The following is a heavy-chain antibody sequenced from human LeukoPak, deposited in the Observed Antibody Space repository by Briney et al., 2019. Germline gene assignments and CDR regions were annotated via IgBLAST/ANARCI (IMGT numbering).Heavy chain of an antibody. D-gene: IGHD6-19*01. J-gene: IGHJ4*02. CDR3: AKEKYSTGWHPERH. V-gene: IGHV3-23*01. CDR1: GFTFRRDV. CDR2: ISARGEDT. Sequence: GGSLRLSCAASGFTFRRDVVSWVREGPGKGGEWGSVISARGEDTYYADSVKRRLSISRDNSRNTLYLQMDSLRPEDTALYYCAKEKYSTGWHPERHWGQGPLVTVSS.